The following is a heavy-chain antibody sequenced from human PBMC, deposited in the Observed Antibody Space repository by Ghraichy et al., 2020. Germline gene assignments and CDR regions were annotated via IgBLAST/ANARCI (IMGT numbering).Heavy chain of an antibody. CDR2: TYRMAS. CDR1: GDSLSNNDVA. CDR3: ARGRHNTFDI. Sequence: SQTLSLTCVISGDSLSNNDVAWNWIRQSPSRGLEWLGRTYRMASEYAESAKARTAITPDTSKNQFSLRLNSVTPDDTAVYYCARGRHNTFDIWGQGIMVTVSS. D-gene: IGHD2/OR15-2a*01. J-gene: IGHJ3*02. V-gene: IGHV6-1*01.